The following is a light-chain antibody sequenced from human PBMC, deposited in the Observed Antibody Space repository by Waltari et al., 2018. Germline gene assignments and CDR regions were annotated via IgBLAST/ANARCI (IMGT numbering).Light chain of an antibody. CDR1: SSDVGGYNY. V-gene: IGLV2-14*01. CDR2: EVN. CDR3: SSFTSSHTYV. J-gene: IGLJ1*01. Sequence: QSALTQPASVSGSPGQSITISCTGTSSDVGGYNYVAWYQKHPGKAPKLIIYEVNNWPSGFSNGFSGSRAGNTASLPFSGLQSEDEADYVCSSFTSSHTYVFGSGTKVNVL.